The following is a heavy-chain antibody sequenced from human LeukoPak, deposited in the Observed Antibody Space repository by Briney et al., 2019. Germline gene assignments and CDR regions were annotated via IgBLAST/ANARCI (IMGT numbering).Heavy chain of an antibody. CDR2: IKEDGSVM. D-gene: IGHD6-19*01. CDR3: ARDLWGSYSTGSYLDY. J-gene: IGHJ4*02. Sequence: RGSLRLSCAVSGFPFTNYWMSWVREAPGKGLEWVANIKEDGSVMYYVDSLKGRFTISRDSAQNSLYLQMNSLRVEDTAVYFCARDLWGSYSTGSYLDYWGQGALVTVSS. CDR1: GFPFTNYW. V-gene: IGHV3-7*01.